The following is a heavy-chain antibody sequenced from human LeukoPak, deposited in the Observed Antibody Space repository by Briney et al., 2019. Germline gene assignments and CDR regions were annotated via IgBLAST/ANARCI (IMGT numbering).Heavy chain of an antibody. CDR1: GFTFSDFY. CDR3: ARIPEVYSSSWFLDY. Sequence: RPGGSLRLSCAASGFTFSDFYMSWIRQAPGKGLEWVSYISSSSSYTNYAASVKGRFTISRDNAKNSLYLQMNSLRAEDTAVYYCARIPEVYSSSWFLDYWGQGTLVTVSS. CDR2: ISSSSSYT. J-gene: IGHJ4*02. V-gene: IGHV3-11*03. D-gene: IGHD6-13*01.